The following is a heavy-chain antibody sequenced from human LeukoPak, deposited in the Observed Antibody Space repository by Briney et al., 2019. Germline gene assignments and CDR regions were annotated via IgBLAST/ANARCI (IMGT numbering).Heavy chain of an antibody. CDR2: ISGSGSIT. V-gene: IGHV3-23*01. CDR1: GFTFSSYA. J-gene: IGHJ4*02. D-gene: IGHD3-10*01. CDR3: AKGSSYYGSGSHFDY. Sequence: PGGSLRLSCAASGFTFSSYAMNWVRQAPGKGLEWVSAISGSGSITYYADSVKGRFTISRDNPKNTLYLQMNSLRAEDTAVYYCAKGSSYYGSGSHFDYWGQGTLVTVSS.